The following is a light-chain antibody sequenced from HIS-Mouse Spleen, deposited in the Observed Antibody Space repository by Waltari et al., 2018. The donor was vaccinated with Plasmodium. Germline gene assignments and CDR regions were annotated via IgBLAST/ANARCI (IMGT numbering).Light chain of an antibody. CDR1: QSVSSN. Sequence: EIVMTQSPATLSVSPGERATLSCRASQSVSSNLAWYQQKPGQAHRLLIYGASTRATGIPARLSGSGSGTEFTLTISSMHSEDFAVYYCQQYNNWPPTWTFGQGTKVEIK. V-gene: IGKV3-15*01. J-gene: IGKJ1*01. CDR3: QQYNNWPPTWT. CDR2: GAS.